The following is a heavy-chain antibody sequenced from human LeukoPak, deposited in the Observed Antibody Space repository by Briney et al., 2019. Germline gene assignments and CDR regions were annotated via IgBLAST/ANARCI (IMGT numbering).Heavy chain of an antibody. J-gene: IGHJ4*02. CDR3: ARFGWVPPAHFDY. CDR2: INTDGTTT. CDR1: GFTLSNYW. Sequence: PGGSLRLSCAASGFTLSNYWIHWVRQAPGKGLVWVSHINTDGTTTNYADSVKGRFTISRDTAKNTLYLQMNSLRAEDTAVYYCARFGWVPPAHFDYWGQGALVTVSS. V-gene: IGHV3-74*01. D-gene: IGHD3-10*01.